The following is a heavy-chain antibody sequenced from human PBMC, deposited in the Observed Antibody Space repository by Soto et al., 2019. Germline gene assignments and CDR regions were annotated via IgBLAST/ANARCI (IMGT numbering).Heavy chain of an antibody. V-gene: IGHV6-1*01. CDR2: TYYRSKWYI. CDR3: ARVGCSRGTCLDGLEV. CDR1: GDSVSSSGAA. J-gene: IGHJ6*02. Sequence: SQTLSLTCAISGDSVSSSGAASSWIRESPSRGLEWLGRTYYRSKWYIDYAASVQSRITINPDKSRNQFALQVNSVTPKYTAVYYCARVGCSRGTCLDGLEVWGQGTTVTV. D-gene: IGHD2-15*01.